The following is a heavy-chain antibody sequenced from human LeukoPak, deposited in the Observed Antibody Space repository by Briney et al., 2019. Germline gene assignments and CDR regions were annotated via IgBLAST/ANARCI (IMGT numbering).Heavy chain of an antibody. CDR2: IYHSGST. CDR1: GGSISSSSYY. J-gene: IGHJ4*02. Sequence: KPSQTLSLTCTVSGGSISSSSYYWGWIRHPPGKGLEWIGSIGSIYHSGSTYYNPSLKNRVTISLDTSKNQFSLRLSSVTATDTAVYYCARQGIVPAATLLAYWGQGILVTVSS. CDR3: ARQGIVPAATLLAY. D-gene: IGHD2-2*01. V-gene: IGHV4-39*01.